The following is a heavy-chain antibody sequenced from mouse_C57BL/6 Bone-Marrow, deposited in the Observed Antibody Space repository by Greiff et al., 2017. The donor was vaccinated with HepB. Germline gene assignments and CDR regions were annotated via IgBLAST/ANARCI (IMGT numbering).Heavy chain of an antibody. CDR2: INPSSGYT. D-gene: IGHD1-1*01. V-gene: IGHV1-7*01. Sequence: QVQLQQSGAELAKPGASVKLSCKASGYTFTSYWMHWVKQRPGQGLEWIGYINPSSGYTKYNQKFKDKATLTADKATSTAYMQLSSLKYEDSAVYCLARGGVLRALYFDYWGQGTALTVSS. CDR3: ARGGVLRALYFDY. J-gene: IGHJ2*01. CDR1: GYTFTSYW.